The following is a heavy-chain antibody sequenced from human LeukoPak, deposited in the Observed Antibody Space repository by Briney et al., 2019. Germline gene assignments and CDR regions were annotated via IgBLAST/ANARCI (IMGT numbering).Heavy chain of an antibody. Sequence: PSETLSLTCTVSGGSISHSSYYWGWIRQPPGKGLEWMGSIYYSGSTYYNPSLKSRVTMPLDTSKNQFSLNLSPVTAADTAVYYCARGGSKDIVVVPAAKRGNWFDPWGQGTLVTVSS. D-gene: IGHD2-2*01. J-gene: IGHJ5*02. CDR1: GGSISHSSYY. V-gene: IGHV4-39*07. CDR2: IYYSGST. CDR3: ARGGSKDIVVVPAAKRGNWFDP.